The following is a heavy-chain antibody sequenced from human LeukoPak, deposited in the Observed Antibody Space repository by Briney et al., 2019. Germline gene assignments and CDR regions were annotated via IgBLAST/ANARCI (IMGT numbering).Heavy chain of an antibody. Sequence: GGSLRLSCAASGFTFSNAWMSWVRQAPGKGLEWVGRIKSKTDGGTTDYAAPVKGRFTISRDDSKNTLYLQMNSLKTEDTAVYYCTTGCVSYSCYYYYYYVDVWGKGTTVTISS. CDR3: TTGCVSYSCYYYYYYVDV. D-gene: IGHD1-26*01. CDR2: IKSKTDGGTT. J-gene: IGHJ6*03. V-gene: IGHV3-15*01. CDR1: GFTFSNAW.